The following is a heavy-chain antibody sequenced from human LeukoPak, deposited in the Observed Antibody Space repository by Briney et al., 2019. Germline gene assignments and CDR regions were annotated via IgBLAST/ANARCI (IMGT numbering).Heavy chain of an antibody. J-gene: IGHJ4*02. D-gene: IGHD3-16*02. CDR3: ARVRGYVWGSYRQGTY. CDR2: IYSGGST. CDR1: GLTFSSYW. V-gene: IGHV3-53*01. Sequence: GGSLRLSCAASGLTFSSYWMHWVRPRPGKGLVWVSVIYSGGSTYYADSVKVRFTISRDNSKNTLYLQMNSLRAEDTAVYYCARVRGYVWGSYRQGTYWGQGTLVTVSS.